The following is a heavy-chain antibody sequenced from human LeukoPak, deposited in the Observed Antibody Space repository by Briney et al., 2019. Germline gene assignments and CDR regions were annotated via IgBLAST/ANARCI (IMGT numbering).Heavy chain of an antibody. D-gene: IGHD6-19*01. V-gene: IGHV4-59*10. J-gene: IGHJ4*02. Sequence: SETLSLTCAVYGGSFSGYYWSWIRQPAGKGLEWIGRIYTSGSTNYNPSLKSRVTISVDTSKNQFSLKLSSVTAADTAVYYCARGYGIDSSGWYLPSDYWGQGTLVTVSS. CDR3: ARGYGIDSSGWYLPSDY. CDR2: IYTSGST. CDR1: GGSFSGYY.